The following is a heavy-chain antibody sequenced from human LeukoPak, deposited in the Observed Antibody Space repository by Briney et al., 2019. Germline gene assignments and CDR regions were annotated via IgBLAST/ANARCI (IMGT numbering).Heavy chain of an antibody. V-gene: IGHV4-59*01. CDR1: GGSISTYY. D-gene: IGHD3-10*01. CDR3: ARAPVVRGVFGWFDF. J-gene: IGHJ5*01. CDR2: SHDSGSS. Sequence: SETLSLTCSVSGGSISTYYWNWFRQPPGKGLEWIGHSHDSGSSNYNPSLKSRVTISIDTSKNQFSLKLNSVTAADTADYYCARAPVVRGVFGWFDFWGQGVLVTVSS.